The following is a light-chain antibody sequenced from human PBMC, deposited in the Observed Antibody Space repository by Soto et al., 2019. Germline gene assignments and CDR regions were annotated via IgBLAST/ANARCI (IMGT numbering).Light chain of an antibody. CDR2: AAS. J-gene: IGKJ4*01. Sequence: DIQMTQSPSSVSASVGDRVTITCRASQGISNWLAWYQQKPGKAPKLLIYAASGLQRGVPSRFSGSGFGTDFTLTISSLQPEDFATYYCQQANSFPLTFGGGTKV. CDR1: QGISNW. V-gene: IGKV1-12*01. CDR3: QQANSFPLT.